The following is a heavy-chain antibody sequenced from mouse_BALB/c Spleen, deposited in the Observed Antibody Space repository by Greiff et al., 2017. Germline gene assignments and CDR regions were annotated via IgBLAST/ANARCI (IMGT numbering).Heavy chain of an antibody. CDR1: GFAFSSYD. J-gene: IGHJ3*01. V-gene: IGHV5-12-1*01. Sequence: EVMLVESGGGLVKPGGSLKLSCAASGFAFSSYDMSWVRQTPEKRLEWVAYISSGGGSTYYPDTVKGRFTISRDNAKNTLYLQMSSLKSEDTAMYYCARPGFAYWGQGTLVTVSA. CDR3: ARPGFAY. CDR2: ISSGGGST.